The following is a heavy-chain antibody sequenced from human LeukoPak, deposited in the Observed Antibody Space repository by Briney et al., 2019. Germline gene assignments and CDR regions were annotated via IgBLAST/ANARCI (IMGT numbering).Heavy chain of an antibody. CDR1: GFTVSSNY. Sequence: GGSLRLSCAASGFTVSSNYMTWVRQAPGKGLEWLSYISGSGDTIYYADSVKGRFTIFRDNPKNSLYLQMNSLRAEDTAVYYCAKDLSTVGATAFDIWGQGTMVTVSS. V-gene: IGHV3-48*03. J-gene: IGHJ3*02. CDR3: AKDLSTVGATAFDI. D-gene: IGHD1-26*01. CDR2: ISGSGDTI.